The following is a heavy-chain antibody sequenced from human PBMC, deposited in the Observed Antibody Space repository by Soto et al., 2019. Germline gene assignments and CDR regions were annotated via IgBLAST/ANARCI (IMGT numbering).Heavy chain of an antibody. J-gene: IGHJ4*02. CDR3: AAGLWQWLVPYFDN. CDR2: ISGSGGSP. CDR1: GFTFSSYA. D-gene: IGHD6-19*01. V-gene: IGHV3-23*01. Sequence: VQLLESGGGLVQPGGSLRLSCAASGFTFSSYAMSWVRQAPGKGLEWVSTISGSGGSPYYADSVKGRFTISRDNSKNTLYLQVNSLRADDTAVYYCAAGLWQWLVPYFDNWGQGALVTVSS.